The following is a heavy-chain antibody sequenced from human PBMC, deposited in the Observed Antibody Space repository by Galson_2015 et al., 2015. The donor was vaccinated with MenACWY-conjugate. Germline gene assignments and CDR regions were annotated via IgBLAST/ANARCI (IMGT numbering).Heavy chain of an antibody. J-gene: IGHJ3*02. D-gene: IGHD5-12*01. CDR1: GYTFTSYG. Sequence: SVKVSCKASGYTFTSYGITWVRQAPGQGLEWMGWISAYNGNTNYAQKLQGRVTMTTDTSTSTAYMELRSLRSDDTAVYYCARWLLGTFDAFDMWGQGTMVTVSS. CDR3: ARWLLGTFDAFDM. CDR2: ISAYNGNT. V-gene: IGHV1-18*01.